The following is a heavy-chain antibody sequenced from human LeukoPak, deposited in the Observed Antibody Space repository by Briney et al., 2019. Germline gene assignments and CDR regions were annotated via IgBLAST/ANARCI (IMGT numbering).Heavy chain of an antibody. J-gene: IGHJ4*02. Sequence: GGSLRLSCAASGFTFSNSDMSWVRQAPGKGLEWVSSILVSGDATYYTDSVKGRFTISRDNSKNTLYLQMNSLRAEDTAVYYCAKGLLRYFDWLLSDWGQGTLVTVSS. CDR3: AKGLLRYFDWLLSD. CDR2: ILVSGDAT. CDR1: GFTFSNSD. V-gene: IGHV3-23*01. D-gene: IGHD3-9*01.